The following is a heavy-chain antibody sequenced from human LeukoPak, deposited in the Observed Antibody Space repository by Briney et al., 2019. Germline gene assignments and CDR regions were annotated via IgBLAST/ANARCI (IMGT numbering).Heavy chain of an antibody. CDR2: IYHGGST. CDR3: ASIVSRSNWFDP. D-gene: IGHD5/OR15-5a*01. Sequence: SGTLSLTCAVSGGSISSSNWWSWVRQPPGKGLEWIGEIYHGGSTNYNPSLKSRVTISVDKSKNQFSLKLNSVTAADTAAYYCASIVSRSNWFDPWGQGTLVTVSS. V-gene: IGHV4-4*02. CDR1: GGSISSSNW. J-gene: IGHJ5*02.